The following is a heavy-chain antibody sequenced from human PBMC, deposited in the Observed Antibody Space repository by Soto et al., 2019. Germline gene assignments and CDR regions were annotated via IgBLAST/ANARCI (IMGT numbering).Heavy chain of an antibody. CDR1: GFTFSSYA. CDR2: LSGSGLTT. D-gene: IGHD3-10*01. CDR3: AKVTIAATTTSRFDY. J-gene: IGHJ4*02. Sequence: GGSLRLSCAASGFTFSSYAMGWVRQAPGKGLEWVSGLSGSGLTTYYADSVKGRFLISRDNTKKLLYLQMSSLRAEDTALYYCAKVTIAATTTSRFDYWGQGALVTVSS. V-gene: IGHV3-23*01.